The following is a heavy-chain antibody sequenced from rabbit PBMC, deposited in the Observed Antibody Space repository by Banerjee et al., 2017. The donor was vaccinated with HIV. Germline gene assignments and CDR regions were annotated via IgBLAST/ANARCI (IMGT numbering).Heavy chain of an antibody. D-gene: IGHD4-1*01. Sequence: QLEESGGGLVQPGGTLKLSCTVSGFSLSKNDMNWVRQAPGKGLEWIGCIYAGSGNTYYANWVNGRFTISRDNAQNTLFLQLNSLTAADTATYFCARDLAGVIGWNFKLWGPGTLVTVS. CDR1: GFSLSKND. V-gene: IGHV1S7*01. CDR2: IYAGSGNT. CDR3: ARDLAGVIGWNFKL. J-gene: IGHJ4*01.